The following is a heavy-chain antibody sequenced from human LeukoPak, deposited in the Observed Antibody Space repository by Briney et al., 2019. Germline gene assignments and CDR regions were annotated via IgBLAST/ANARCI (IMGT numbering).Heavy chain of an antibody. CDR3: ARADYYYDSSGYTYLFDY. Sequence: SETLSLTCTVSGGSTSYYYWGWIRQPPGKGLEWIGYIYYSGSTNYHPSLKSRVTISVDTSKNQFSLNLSSVTAADTAVYYCARADYYYDSSGYTYLFDYWGQGILVTVSS. CDR2: IYYSGST. CDR1: GGSTSYYY. V-gene: IGHV4-59*01. D-gene: IGHD3-22*01. J-gene: IGHJ4*02.